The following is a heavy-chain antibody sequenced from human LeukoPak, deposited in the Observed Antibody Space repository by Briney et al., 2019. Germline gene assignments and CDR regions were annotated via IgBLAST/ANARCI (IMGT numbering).Heavy chain of an antibody. J-gene: IGHJ4*02. CDR2: INHSGST. CDR3: ARRRGMGPVRFDY. V-gene: IGHV4-39*07. CDR1: GGSISSSSYY. Sequence: SETLSLTCTVSGGSISSSSYYWSWIRQPPGKGLEWIGEINHSGSTNYNPSLKSRVTISVDTSKNQFSLKLSSVTAADTAVYYCARRRGMGPVRFDYWGQGTLVTVSS. D-gene: IGHD3-16*01.